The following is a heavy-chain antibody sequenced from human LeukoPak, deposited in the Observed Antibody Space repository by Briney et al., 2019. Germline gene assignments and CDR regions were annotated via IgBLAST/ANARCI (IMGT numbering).Heavy chain of an antibody. Sequence: SETLSLTCTVSGGSISSYYWSWIRQPPGKGLEWIGYIYYSGSTNYNPSLKSRVTISVDTSKNQFSLKLSSVTAADTAVYYCAKTEDDGSGSYFWRRRGYGMDVWGQGTTVTVSS. CDR2: IYYSGST. CDR1: GGSISSYY. J-gene: IGHJ6*02. D-gene: IGHD3-10*01. CDR3: AKTEDDGSGSYFWRRRGYGMDV. V-gene: IGHV4-59*01.